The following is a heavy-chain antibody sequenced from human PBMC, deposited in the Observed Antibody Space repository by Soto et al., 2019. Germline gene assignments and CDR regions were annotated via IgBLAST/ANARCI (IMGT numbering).Heavy chain of an antibody. V-gene: IGHV3-23*01. CDR2: ISGSGGST. D-gene: IGHD3-22*01. Sequence: EVQLLESGGGLVQPGGSLRLTCAAAGFTFSSYAMSWVRQAPGKGLEWVSAISGSGGSTYYADSVKGRFTISRDNSKNTLYLQMNSLRAEDTAVYYCAKGKVVINHYFDYWGQGTLVTVSS. CDR1: GFTFSSYA. CDR3: AKGKVVINHYFDY. J-gene: IGHJ4*02.